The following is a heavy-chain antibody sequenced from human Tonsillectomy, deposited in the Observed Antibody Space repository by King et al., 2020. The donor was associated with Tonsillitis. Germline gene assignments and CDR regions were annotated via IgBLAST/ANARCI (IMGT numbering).Heavy chain of an antibody. Sequence: EVQLVESGGGVVRPGGSLRLSCAASGFIFDDYGMSWVRQAPGKGLEWVSGVNWNGGSTGYADSVKGRFTISRDNAKNSLYLQMNSLRAEDTALYYCARSHSGTHYFSYHYYMDVWGKGTTVTVSS. V-gene: IGHV3-20*04. CDR2: VNWNGGST. CDR1: GFIFDDYG. J-gene: IGHJ6*03. D-gene: IGHD1-26*01. CDR3: ARSHSGTHYFSYHYYMDV.